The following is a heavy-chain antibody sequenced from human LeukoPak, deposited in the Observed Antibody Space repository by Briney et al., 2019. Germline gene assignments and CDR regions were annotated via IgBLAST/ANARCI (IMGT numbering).Heavy chain of an antibody. CDR1: GFTFSSYR. J-gene: IGHJ6*02. D-gene: IGHD3-10*01. CDR2: ISSSSSYI. CDR3: ARVEVRSYGMDV. V-gene: IGHV3-21*01. Sequence: GGSLRLSCAASGFTFSSYRMNWVRQAPGKGLEWVSSISSSSSYIYYADSVKGRFTISRDNAKNSLYLQMNSLRAEDTAVYYCARVEVRSYGMDVWGQGTMVTVSS.